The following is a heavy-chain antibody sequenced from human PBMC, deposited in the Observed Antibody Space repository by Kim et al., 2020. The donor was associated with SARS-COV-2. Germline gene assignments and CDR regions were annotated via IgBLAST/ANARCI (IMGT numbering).Heavy chain of an antibody. CDR3: ARDWNYDAFDI. CDR2: I. V-gene: IGHV3-11*01. D-gene: IGHD1-1*01. Sequence: IKYAESVKGRFTISRDNAKNSLYLLMNNLTAGDTALYYCARDWNYDAFDIWGQGTMVTVSS. J-gene: IGHJ3*02.